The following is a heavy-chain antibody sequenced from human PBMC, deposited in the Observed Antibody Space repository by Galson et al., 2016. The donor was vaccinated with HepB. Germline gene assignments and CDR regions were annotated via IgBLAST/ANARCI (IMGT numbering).Heavy chain of an antibody. Sequence: SETLSLTCAVSGDSIRSNSVYWGWIRQPPGKGLEWIGSIYSREHTFYNPSLKSRVAISVDTSNNQFSLKLSSVTAADTAVYFCARTAARLYFDFWGQGTLVTVSP. D-gene: IGHD6-6*01. CDR3: ARTAARLYFDF. V-gene: IGHV4-39*01. CDR2: IYSREHT. CDR1: GDSIRSNSVY. J-gene: IGHJ4*01.